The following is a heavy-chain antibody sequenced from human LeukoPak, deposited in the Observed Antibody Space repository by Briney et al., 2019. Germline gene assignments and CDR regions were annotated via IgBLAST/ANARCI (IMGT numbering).Heavy chain of an antibody. CDR3: ATRDYDSSGYYAFDV. CDR2: ISGSGGST. V-gene: IGHV3-23*01. D-gene: IGHD3-22*01. CDR1: GFTFRTHA. Sequence: AGGSLRLSCAASGFTFRTHAMNWVRQAPGKGLELVSGISGSGGSTYYADSVKGRFTISRDNSKNTLYLQMDSLRAEDTAVYYCATRDYDSSGYYAFDVWGQGTMVTVSS. J-gene: IGHJ3*01.